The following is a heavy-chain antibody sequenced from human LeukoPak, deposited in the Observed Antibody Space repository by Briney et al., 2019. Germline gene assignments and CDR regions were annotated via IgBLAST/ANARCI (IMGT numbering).Heavy chain of an antibody. CDR1: GYTLTELS. CDR3: ATLDPERDYYDSSGYLDY. CDR2: FDPEDGET. Sequence: ASVKVSCKVSGYTLTELSMHWVRQAPGRGLEWMGGFDPEDGETIYAQKFQGRVTMTEDTSTDTAYMELSSLRSEDTAVYYCATLDPERDYYDSSGYLDYWGQGTLATVSS. V-gene: IGHV1-24*01. D-gene: IGHD3-22*01. J-gene: IGHJ4*02.